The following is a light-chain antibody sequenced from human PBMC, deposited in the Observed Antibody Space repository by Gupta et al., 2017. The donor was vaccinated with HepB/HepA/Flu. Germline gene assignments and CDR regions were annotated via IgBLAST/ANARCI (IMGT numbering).Light chain of an antibody. V-gene: IGKV3-20*01. Sequence: ELVLTQSPGTLYLSQGERATLSCRASQSVSSSYLAWYQQKPGQAPRLLIYGASSRATGIPDRFSGSGSGTDFTLTISRLEPEDFAVYYCQQYGISPPTTFGQGTLLEIK. CDR2: GAS. CDR1: QSVSSSY. CDR3: QQYGISPPTT. J-gene: IGKJ5*01.